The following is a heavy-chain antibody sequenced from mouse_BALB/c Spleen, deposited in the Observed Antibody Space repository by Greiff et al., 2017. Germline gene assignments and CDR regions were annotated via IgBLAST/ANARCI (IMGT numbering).Heavy chain of an antibody. D-gene: IGHD2-4*01. CDR2: ISYSGST. CDR1: GYSITSDYA. Sequence: EVQLVESGPGLVKPSQSLSLTCTVTGYSITSDYAWNWIRQFPGNKLEWMGYISYSGSTSYNPSLKSRISITRDTSKNQFFLQLNSVTTEDTATYYCARGGLRRSFAYWGQGTLVTVSA. V-gene: IGHV3-2*02. J-gene: IGHJ3*01. CDR3: ARGGLRRSFAY.